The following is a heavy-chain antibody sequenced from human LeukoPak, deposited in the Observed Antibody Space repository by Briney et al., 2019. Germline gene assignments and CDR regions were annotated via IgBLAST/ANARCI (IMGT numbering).Heavy chain of an antibody. D-gene: IGHD1-26*01. CDR2: INPSGGST. Sequence: ASVKVSCKASGYTFTSYYMHWVRQAPGQGLEWMGIINPSGGSTSYAQKFQGRVTMTRDTSTSTVYMELRSLRSDDTAVYYCAREHLTELLPVDYWGQGTLVTVSS. J-gene: IGHJ4*02. V-gene: IGHV1-46*01. CDR1: GYTFTSYY. CDR3: AREHLTELLPVDY.